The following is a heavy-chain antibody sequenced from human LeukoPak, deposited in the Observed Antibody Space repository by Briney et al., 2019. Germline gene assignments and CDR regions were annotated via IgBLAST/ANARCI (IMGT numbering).Heavy chain of an antibody. Sequence: GGSLRLSCVGSGVSFSSYWMHWVRQAPGKGLVWVARINSDGSTTSYADSVKGRFTISRDNAKNSLYLQMSSLTAGDTAVYYCASTIAGREYWGQGTLVTVSS. CDR1: GVSFSSYW. D-gene: IGHD6-6*01. J-gene: IGHJ4*02. CDR3: ASTIAGREY. V-gene: IGHV3-74*01. CDR2: INSDGSTT.